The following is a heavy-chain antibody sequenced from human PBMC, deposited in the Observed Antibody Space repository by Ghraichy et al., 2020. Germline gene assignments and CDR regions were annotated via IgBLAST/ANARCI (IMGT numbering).Heavy chain of an antibody. CDR1: GFTFSSYS. CDR3: ARDFELELGGGYY. CDR2: ISSSSSYI. D-gene: IGHD1-7*01. Sequence: GGSLRLSCAASGFTFSSYSMNWVRQAPGKGLEWVSSISSSSSYIYYADSVKGRFTISRDNAKNSLYLQMNSLRAEDTAVYYCARDFELELGGGYYWGQGTLVTVSS. J-gene: IGHJ4*02. V-gene: IGHV3-21*01.